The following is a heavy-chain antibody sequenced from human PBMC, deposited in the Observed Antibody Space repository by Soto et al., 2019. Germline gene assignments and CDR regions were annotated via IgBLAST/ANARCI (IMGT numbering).Heavy chain of an antibody. V-gene: IGHV3-21*01. J-gene: IGHJ6*02. Sequence: PGGSLRLSCAASGFSFNTYAMNWVRQTPGKGLEWVSSIDSSSSYIYYADSVKGRFTISRDNAKKSLSLQMNSLRVEDTAVYYCARHLDYGGNSPGMDDWGQGTTVTVSS. CDR1: GFSFNTYA. D-gene: IGHD4-17*01. CDR2: IDSSSSYI. CDR3: ARHLDYGGNSPGMDD.